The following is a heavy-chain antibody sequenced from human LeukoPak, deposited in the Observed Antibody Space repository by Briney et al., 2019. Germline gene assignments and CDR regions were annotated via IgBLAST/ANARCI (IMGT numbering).Heavy chain of an antibody. CDR1: GFTVSNNY. V-gene: IGHV3-53*01. CDR3: ARVFEGVEDS. J-gene: IGHJ4*02. D-gene: IGHD3-10*01. Sequence: GGSLRLSCAASGFTVSNNYMSWVRQAPGKGLEWVSVIYSSGSTYYADSVKGRFTISRDTSKNTLYLQMNSLRAEDTAVYYCARVFEGVEDSWGQGTLVTVSS. CDR2: IYSSGST.